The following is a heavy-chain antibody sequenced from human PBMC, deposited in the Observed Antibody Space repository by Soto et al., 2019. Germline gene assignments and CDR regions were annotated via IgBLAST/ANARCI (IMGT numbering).Heavy chain of an antibody. Sequence: SLRLSCAASGFTFSIYSMNWVRQAPGRGLEWVSSISTTGSLKFYADSVKGRFTISRDNAKNSLYLQMNSLRAEDTAVYYCASPFWFDPWGQGTLVTVSS. CDR3: ASPFWFDP. CDR1: GFTFSIYS. CDR2: ISTTGSLK. V-gene: IGHV3-21*06. J-gene: IGHJ5*02.